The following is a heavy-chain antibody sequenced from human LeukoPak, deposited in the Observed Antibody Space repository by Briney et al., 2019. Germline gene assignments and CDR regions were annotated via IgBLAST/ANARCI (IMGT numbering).Heavy chain of an antibody. J-gene: IGHJ4*02. V-gene: IGHV4-4*07. CDR2: IYTSGST. CDR1: GGSISSYY. CDR3: ARARRDGYSYALVDY. D-gene: IGHD5-24*01. Sequence: PSETLSLTCTVSGGSISSYYWSWIRQPAGKGLEWIGRIYTSGSTNYSPSLKSRVTMSVDTSKNQFSLKLSSVTAADTAVYYCARARRDGYSYALVDYWGQGTLVTVSS.